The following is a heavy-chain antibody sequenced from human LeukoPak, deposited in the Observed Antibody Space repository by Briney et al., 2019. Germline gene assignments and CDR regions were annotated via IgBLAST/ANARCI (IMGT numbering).Heavy chain of an antibody. Sequence: PGGSLRLSCAASGFTFSSYAMHWVRQAPGKGLEWVAVISYDGSNKYYADSVKGRFTISRDNSENTLYLQMNSLRAEDTAVYYCARENSYGYGSYYFDYWGQGTLVTVSS. D-gene: IGHD5-18*01. J-gene: IGHJ4*02. V-gene: IGHV3-30*04. CDR3: ARENSYGYGSYYFDY. CDR1: GFTFSSYA. CDR2: ISYDGSNK.